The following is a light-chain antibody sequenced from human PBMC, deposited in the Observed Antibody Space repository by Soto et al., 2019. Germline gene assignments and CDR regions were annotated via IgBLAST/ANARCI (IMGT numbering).Light chain of an antibody. CDR3: QKYNSSPLT. Sequence: EIVMTQSPATLSVSPGERATLSCRAGQSVRSSSIAWCQQKPGEPPTLLLYGGATTADGSTAGFTGSGCGTNFSPTTSSLQPQEDAIYYCQKYNSSPLTFGGGTKVDIK. J-gene: IGKJ4*01. V-gene: IGKV3-15*01. CDR2: GGA. CDR1: QSVRSS.